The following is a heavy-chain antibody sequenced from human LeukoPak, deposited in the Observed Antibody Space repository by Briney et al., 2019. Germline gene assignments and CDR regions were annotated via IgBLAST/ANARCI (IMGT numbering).Heavy chain of an antibody. V-gene: IGHV4-4*07. CDR2: IYTSGST. D-gene: IGHD6-19*01. Sequence: PSETLSLTCTASGGSISSYYWGWIRQPAGKGLEWIGRIYTSGSTNYNPSLKSRVTMSVDTSKNQFSLKLSSVTAADTAVYYCARDGSSGWSRMYNWFDPWGQGTLVTVSS. CDR1: GGSISSYY. CDR3: ARDGSSGWSRMYNWFDP. J-gene: IGHJ5*02.